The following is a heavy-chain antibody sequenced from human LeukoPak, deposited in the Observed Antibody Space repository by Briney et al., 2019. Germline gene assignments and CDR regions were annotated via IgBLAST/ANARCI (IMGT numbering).Heavy chain of an antibody. CDR1: GYSFTTYA. Sequence: ASVKVSCKASGYSFTTYAISWVRQAPGQGLEWMGWISAYNGNTNYAQKLQGRVTMTTDTSTSTAYMELRSLRSDDTAVYYCARDSTIFGVVTLDAFDIWGQGTMVTVSS. D-gene: IGHD3-3*01. V-gene: IGHV1-18*01. CDR3: ARDSTIFGVVTLDAFDI. CDR2: ISAYNGNT. J-gene: IGHJ3*02.